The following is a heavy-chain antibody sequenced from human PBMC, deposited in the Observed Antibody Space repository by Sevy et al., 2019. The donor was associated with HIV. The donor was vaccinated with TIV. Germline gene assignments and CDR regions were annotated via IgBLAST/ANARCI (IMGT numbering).Heavy chain of an antibody. CDR1: GFSLSNYA. V-gene: IGHV3-23*01. CDR2: KTGSAGVT. J-gene: IGHJ4*02. CDR3: AKGRIQSIGPLGTFDS. D-gene: IGHD6-6*01. Sequence: GGSLRLSCAASGFSLSNYAMSWVRQAPGKGLEWISTKTGSAGVTYYADSVKGRFTISRDNSKNTLFLQMNSLRAEDTALYYCAKGRIQSIGPLGTFDSWGQGTLVTVSS.